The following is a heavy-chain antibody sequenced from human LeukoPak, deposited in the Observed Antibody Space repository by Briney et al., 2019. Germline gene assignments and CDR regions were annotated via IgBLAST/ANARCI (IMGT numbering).Heavy chain of an antibody. CDR1: GFTFSNYW. CDR2: INSDGSST. CDR3: AKDHFDFWSGHTYYYYGMDV. V-gene: IGHV3-74*01. D-gene: IGHD3-3*01. Sequence: GGSLRLSCAASGFTFSNYWMHWVRHAPGKGLVWVSRINSDGSSTSYADSVKGRFTISRDNSKSTLYLQMNSLRAEDTAVYYCAKDHFDFWSGHTYYYYGMDVWGQGTTVTVSS. J-gene: IGHJ6*02.